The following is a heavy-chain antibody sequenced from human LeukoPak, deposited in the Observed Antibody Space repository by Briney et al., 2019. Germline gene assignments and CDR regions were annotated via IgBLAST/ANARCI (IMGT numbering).Heavy chain of an antibody. J-gene: IGHJ4*02. CDR3: AKISGYYYGSGSYPTTPYYFDY. CDR1: GFTFSSYG. D-gene: IGHD3-10*01. V-gene: IGHV3-23*01. CDR2: ISGSGGST. Sequence: GGSLRLSCAASGFTFSSYGMSWVRQAPGKGLEWVSAISGSGGSTYYADSVKGRFTISRDNSKNTLYLQMNSLRAEDTAVYYCAKISGYYYGSGSYPTTPYYFDYWGQGTLVTVSS.